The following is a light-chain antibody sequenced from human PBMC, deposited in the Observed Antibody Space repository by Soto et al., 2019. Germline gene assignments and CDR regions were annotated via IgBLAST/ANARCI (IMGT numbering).Light chain of an antibody. V-gene: IGKV3-20*01. CDR2: GAS. Sequence: EIVLTQSPGTLSLSPGERATLSCRASQSVSSSYLAWYQPKPGQAPRLLIYGASTRSTGIPDRFSGSGSGTDFAVTISRLEPEDLAVYYCQQYGSSRTFGQGTKVEIK. CDR1: QSVSSSY. CDR3: QQYGSSRT. J-gene: IGKJ1*01.